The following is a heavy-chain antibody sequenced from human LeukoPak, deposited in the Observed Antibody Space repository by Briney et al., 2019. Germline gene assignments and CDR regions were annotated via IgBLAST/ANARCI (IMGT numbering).Heavy chain of an antibody. J-gene: IGHJ4*02. V-gene: IGHV3-23*01. CDR1: GFTFSSYA. CDR2: ISGSGGST. CDR3: AKFLPTHIVVANYYFDY. D-gene: IGHD2-21*01. Sequence: GGSLRLSCAASGFTFSSYAMSWVRQAPGKGLEWVSAISGSGGSTYYADSVKGRFTISRDNSENTLYLQMNSLRAEDTAVYYCAKFLPTHIVVANYYFDYWGQGTLVTVSS.